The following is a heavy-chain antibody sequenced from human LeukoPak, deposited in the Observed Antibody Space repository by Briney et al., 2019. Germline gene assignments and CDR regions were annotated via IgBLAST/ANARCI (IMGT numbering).Heavy chain of an antibody. CDR2: IKQDGTEK. J-gene: IGHJ4*02. Sequence: GGSLRLSCAVSGFTFSTSWMSWARQAPGKGLEWVANIKQDGTEKYYVDSVKGRFTISSDNAKNSLYLQMNSLRVEDTAVYYCARDLTVGATSDYWGQGTLVTVSS. CDR1: GFTFSTSW. V-gene: IGHV3-7*03. CDR3: ARDLTVGATSDY. D-gene: IGHD1-26*01.